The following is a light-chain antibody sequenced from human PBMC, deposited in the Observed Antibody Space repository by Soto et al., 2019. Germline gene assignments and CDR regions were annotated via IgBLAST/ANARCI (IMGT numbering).Light chain of an antibody. V-gene: IGKV3-20*01. Sequence: PGETATLSCRASQSVGSNNLAWYHQKPGQTPRLLIYAASSRATGIPDRFSGSGSGTDFTLTISRLEPEDFAVYYCQQYDNSVTFGQGTRLDIE. CDR1: QSVGSNN. CDR2: AAS. CDR3: QQYDNSVT. J-gene: IGKJ5*01.